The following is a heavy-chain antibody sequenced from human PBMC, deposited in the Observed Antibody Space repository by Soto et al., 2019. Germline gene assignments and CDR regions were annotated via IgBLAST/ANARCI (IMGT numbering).Heavy chain of an antibody. CDR3: TTHYYGSGSYYYYYGMDV. V-gene: IGHV3-15*07. D-gene: IGHD3-10*01. J-gene: IGHJ6*02. Sequence: SGGSLRLSCAASGFTFSNAWMKWVRQAPGKGLEWVGRIKSKTNGETTDYAAPVKGRFTISREDSKNTLYLQMNSLKTEDTAVYYCTTHYYGSGSYYYYYGMDVWGQGTTVTVSS. CDR2: IKSKTNGETT. CDR1: GFTFSNAW.